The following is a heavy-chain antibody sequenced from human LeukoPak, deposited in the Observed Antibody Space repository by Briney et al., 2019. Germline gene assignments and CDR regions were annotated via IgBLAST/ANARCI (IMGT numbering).Heavy chain of an antibody. Sequence: GGSLRLSCAASEFTFSSYWMHWVRQAPGKGLVWLSRVSGDGNITTYADSVRGRFTVSRDNAKNTLYLQMNSLTVEDTSVYYCARRGLVPAFDIWGQWTMVSVTS. CDR3: ARRGLVPAFDI. D-gene: IGHD3-10*02. CDR2: VSGDGNIT. V-gene: IGHV3-74*01. J-gene: IGHJ3*02. CDR1: EFTFSSYW.